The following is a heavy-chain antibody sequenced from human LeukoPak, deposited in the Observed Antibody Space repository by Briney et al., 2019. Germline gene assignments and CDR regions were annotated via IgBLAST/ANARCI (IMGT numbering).Heavy chain of an antibody. CDR2: IPYDGSNK. CDR1: GFTFSTYG. D-gene: IGHD2-8*01. CDR3: AKRLNGHWSFADY. Sequence: GGSLRLSCAASGFTFSTYGMHWVRQAPGKGLEWMAFIPYDGSNKFYADSVKGRFAISRDNSKNTLYLQMNSLRTDDTAVYYCAKRLNGHWSFADYWGQGTLVTVPS. J-gene: IGHJ4*02. V-gene: IGHV3-30*02.